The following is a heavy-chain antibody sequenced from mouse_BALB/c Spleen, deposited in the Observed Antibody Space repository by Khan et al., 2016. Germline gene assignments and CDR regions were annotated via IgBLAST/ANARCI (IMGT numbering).Heavy chain of an antibody. V-gene: IGHV5-6*01. J-gene: IGHJ3*01. CDR3: ARSYGSPPWFSY. CDR1: GFTFSSYG. D-gene: IGHD2-1*01. Sequence: EVELVESGGDLVKPGGSLKLSCAASGFTFSSYGMSWVRQTPDKRLEWVATISSGGRYTYYPDSVKGRFTISRDNAKNTLYLQLSSLNSEDPAIYYCARSYGSPPWFSYWGQGTVVTVS. CDR2: ISSGGRYT.